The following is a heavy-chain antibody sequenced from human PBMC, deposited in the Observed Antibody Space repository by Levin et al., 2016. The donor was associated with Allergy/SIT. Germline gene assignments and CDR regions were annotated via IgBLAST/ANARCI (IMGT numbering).Heavy chain of an antibody. J-gene: IGHJ3*02. CDR1: GGSIRTDDYY. CDR2: IYHSGSF. V-gene: IGHV4-30-4*01. Sequence: SETLSLTCTVAGGSIRTDDYYWSWVRQPPGKALEWMGYIYHSGSFYNNPSLESRLTISIDTSKNQFSLKLRSVTAADTAIYYCATYGRYGSGSLRAFDIWGQGTKVTVSS. D-gene: IGHD3-10*01. CDR3: ATYGRYGSGSLRAFDI.